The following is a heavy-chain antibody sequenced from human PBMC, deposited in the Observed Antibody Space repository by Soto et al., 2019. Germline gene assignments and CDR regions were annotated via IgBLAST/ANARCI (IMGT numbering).Heavy chain of an antibody. CDR1: GGSISSYY. D-gene: IGHD2-15*01. CDR3: ARLSGYCSGGSCPNTWYMDV. J-gene: IGHJ6*03. Sequence: SETLSLTCTVSGGSISSYYWSWIRQPPGKGLEWIGYIYYSGSTNYNPSLKSRVTISVDTSKNQFSLKLSSVTAADTAVYYCARLSGYCSGGSCPNTWYMDVWGKGTTVTVSS. CDR2: IYYSGST. V-gene: IGHV4-59*08.